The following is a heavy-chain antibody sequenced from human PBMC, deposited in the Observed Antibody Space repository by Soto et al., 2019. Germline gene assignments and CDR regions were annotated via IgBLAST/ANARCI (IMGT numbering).Heavy chain of an antibody. V-gene: IGHV3-21*04. J-gene: IGHJ4*02. Sequence: GGSLRLSCAASGFTFSSYSMNWVRQAPGKGLEWVSSISSSSGNIYYADSVKGRFTISRDNSKNTLYLQMNSLRAEDTAVYYCAKPAPYGPFDYWGQGTLVTVSS. CDR3: AKPAPYGPFDY. CDR1: GFTFSSYS. CDR2: ISSSSGNI. D-gene: IGHD4-17*01.